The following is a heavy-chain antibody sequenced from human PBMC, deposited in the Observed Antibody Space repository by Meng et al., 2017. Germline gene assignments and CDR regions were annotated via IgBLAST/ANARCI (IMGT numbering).Heavy chain of an antibody. CDR2: INTKTGKP. J-gene: IGHJ4*02. V-gene: IGHV7-4-1*02. CDR3: ARAHSSGWYSFFDY. CDR1: GYTFSTNV. D-gene: IGHD6-19*01. Sequence: QVLLVPIGAEVKKPGASVKVSCNASGYTFSTNVMNWVRQAPGQGLEWMGWINTKTGKPTYAQGFTGRLAFSLDTSASTAFLQINSLKAEDTAVYYCARAHSSGWYSFFDYWGQGTLVTVSS.